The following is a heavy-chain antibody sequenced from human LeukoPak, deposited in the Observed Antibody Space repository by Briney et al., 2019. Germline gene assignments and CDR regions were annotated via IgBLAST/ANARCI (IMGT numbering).Heavy chain of an antibody. V-gene: IGHV3-53*01. Sequence: GGSLRLSCAASGFTFSNAWMSWVRQAPGKGLEWVSVIYSGDSTYHAESVKGRFTISRDNAENTLYLQMNSLRAEDTAVYYCARDLIRGRGMDVWGQETTVIVSS. D-gene: IGHD3-10*01. CDR3: ARDLIRGRGMDV. CDR2: IYSGDST. J-gene: IGHJ6*02. CDR1: GFTFSNAW.